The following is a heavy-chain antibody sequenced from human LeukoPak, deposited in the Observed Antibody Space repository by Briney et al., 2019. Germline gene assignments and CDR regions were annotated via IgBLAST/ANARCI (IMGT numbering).Heavy chain of an antibody. CDR1: GGSISSYY. CDR2: IYYSGST. CDR3: ARDSSVTGAFDI. Sequence: SETLSLTCPVSGGSISSYYWSWIRQPPGKGLEWIGYIYYSGSTNYNPSLKSRVTISVDTSKNQFSLKLSSVTAADTAVYYCARDSSVTGAFDIWGQGTMVTVSS. D-gene: IGHD4-17*01. J-gene: IGHJ3*02. V-gene: IGHV4-59*12.